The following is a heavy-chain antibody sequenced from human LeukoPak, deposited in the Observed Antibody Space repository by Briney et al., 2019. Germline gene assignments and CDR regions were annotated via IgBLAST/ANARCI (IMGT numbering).Heavy chain of an antibody. CDR2: IWYDGSNK. CDR1: GFTFSSYG. V-gene: IGHV3-33*06. CDR3: AKDRGRWYDSSGYYSAFDY. Sequence: GRSLRLSCAASGFTFSSYGMHWVRQAPGKGLEWVAVIWYDGSNKYYADSVKGRFTISRDNSKNTLYLQMNSLRAEDTAVYYCAKDRGRWYDSSGYYSAFDYWGQGTLVTVSS. D-gene: IGHD3-22*01. J-gene: IGHJ4*02.